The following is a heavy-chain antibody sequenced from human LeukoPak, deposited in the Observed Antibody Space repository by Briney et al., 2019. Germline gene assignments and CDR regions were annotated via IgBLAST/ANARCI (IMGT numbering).Heavy chain of an antibody. CDR1: GFTFDDYG. D-gene: IGHD3-3*01. CDR3: ARGVDSHYYYYMDV. CDR2: INWNGGST. Sequence: GGSLRLSCAASGFTFDDYGMSWVRQAPGKGLEWVSGINWNGGSTGYADSVKGRFTISRGNAKNSLYLQMNSLRAEDTALYHCARGVDSHYYYYMDVWGKGTTVTVSS. J-gene: IGHJ6*03. V-gene: IGHV3-20*01.